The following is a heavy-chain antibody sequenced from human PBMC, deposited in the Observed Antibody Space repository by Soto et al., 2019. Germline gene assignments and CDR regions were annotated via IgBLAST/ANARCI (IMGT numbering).Heavy chain of an antibody. CDR3: VMALDYHFEY. V-gene: IGHV3-7*03. Sequence: GGSLRLSCAASGFDFRNTWMTWVRQAPGAGLEWVANVNDGEIKRDYADSVKGRFTISRDNAQNLLFLQMNSLRDDDTALYYCVMALDYHFEYWGQGALVTVSS. J-gene: IGHJ4*02. CDR1: GFDFRNTW. D-gene: IGHD3-10*01. CDR2: VNDGEIKR.